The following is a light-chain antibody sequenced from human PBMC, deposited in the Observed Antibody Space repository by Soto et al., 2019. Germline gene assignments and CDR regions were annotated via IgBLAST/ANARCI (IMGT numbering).Light chain of an antibody. J-gene: IGKJ5*01. CDR3: QQSYSTPIT. CDR2: AAS. CDR1: QSISSY. Sequence: DIQMTQSPSSLSASVGDRVTITCRASQSISSYLNWYQQMPGKAPKLLIYAASSLQSGVPSRFSGSGSGTDFTLTISSLQPEDFATYYCQQSYSTPITFGQGTRLEIK. V-gene: IGKV1-39*01.